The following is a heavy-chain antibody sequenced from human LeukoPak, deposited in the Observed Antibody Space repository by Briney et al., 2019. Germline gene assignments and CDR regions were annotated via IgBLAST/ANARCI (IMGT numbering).Heavy chain of an antibody. J-gene: IGHJ4*02. CDR1: GLTFRTTW. V-gene: IGHV3-74*01. CDR3: ATARNFRFEY. CDR2: MNGEGTTI. Sequence: GALRLSCATSGLTFRTTWMHWVRQAPGKGLMWVSRMNGEGTTIDYADSVKGRFTVSRDYAKNTLFLQMNNLRTEDTALYFCATARNFRFEYWGQGSLVIVSA. D-gene: IGHD1-7*01.